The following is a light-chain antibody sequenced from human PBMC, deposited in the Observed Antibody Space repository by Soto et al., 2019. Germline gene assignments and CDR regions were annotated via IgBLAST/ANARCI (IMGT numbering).Light chain of an antibody. CDR2: EVS. J-gene: IGLJ1*01. Sequence: QSVLTQPASVSGSPGQSITISCTGTSSDVGGYNYVCWYQQHPGKAPKLMIYEVSNRPSGVSTRFSGSKSGNTASLTISGLQADDEADYYCSSYTGSSTLYVFGTGTKLTVL. V-gene: IGLV2-14*01. CDR1: SSDVGGYNY. CDR3: SSYTGSSTLYV.